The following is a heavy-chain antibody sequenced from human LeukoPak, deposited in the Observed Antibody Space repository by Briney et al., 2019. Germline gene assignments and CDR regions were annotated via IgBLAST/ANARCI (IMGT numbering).Heavy chain of an antibody. V-gene: IGHV3-48*03. Sequence: GGSLRLSCAASGFTFSSYEMNWVRQAPGKGLEWVSYISSSGTTIYYADSVKGRFTLSRDNAKNSLYLQMNSLRAENTAVYYCARARSRSSPFLFDYWGQGTLLTVSS. CDR3: ARARSRSSPFLFDY. J-gene: IGHJ4*02. D-gene: IGHD2/OR15-2a*01. CDR1: GFTFSSYE. CDR2: ISSSGTTI.